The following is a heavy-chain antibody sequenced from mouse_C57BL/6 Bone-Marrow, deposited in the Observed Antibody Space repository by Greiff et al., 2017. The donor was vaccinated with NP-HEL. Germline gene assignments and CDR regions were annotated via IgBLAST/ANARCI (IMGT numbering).Heavy chain of an antibody. CDR3: ARSGPTD. Sequence: VQLQQSGAELVRPGTSVKMSCKASGYTFTSYWITWVKQRPGQGLEWIGDIYPGSGSTNYNEKFKSKATLTVDTSSSTAYMQLSSLTSEDSAVYYCARSGPTDWGQGTTLTVSS. CDR1: GYTFTSYW. D-gene: IGHD3-2*02. J-gene: IGHJ2*01. CDR2: IYPGSGST. V-gene: IGHV1-55*01.